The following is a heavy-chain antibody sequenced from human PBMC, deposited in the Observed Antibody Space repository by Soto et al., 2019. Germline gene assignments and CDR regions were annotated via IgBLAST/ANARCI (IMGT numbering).Heavy chain of an antibody. CDR3: AKQGIEVAGTDYFDY. Sequence: GGSLRLSCAASGFIFRSYGVHWGRQAPGKGLEWVALISHDGSNAYYADAVNGRFTISRDNAKNTVYLQMNSLRAEDTAVYYCAKQGIEVAGTDYFDYWGQGALVTVSS. CDR2: ISHDGSNA. CDR1: GFIFRSYG. V-gene: IGHV3-30*18. D-gene: IGHD6-19*01. J-gene: IGHJ4*02.